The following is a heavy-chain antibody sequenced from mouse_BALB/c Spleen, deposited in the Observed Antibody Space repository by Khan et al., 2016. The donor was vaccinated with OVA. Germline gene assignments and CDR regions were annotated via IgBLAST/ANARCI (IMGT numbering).Heavy chain of an antibody. V-gene: IGHV2-6-7*01. CDR2: IRGDGST. J-gene: IGHJ3*01. CDR3: ARDRSDIHRVFAY. Sequence: QVQLKQSGPGLVAPSQSLSITCTVSGFSLTDYNVNWVRQPPGKGLEWLGMIRGDGSTYSNSALKSRLSISKDKSKRQVYLKMNSLQTDDTARYYCARDRSDIHRVFAYWGQGTLVTVSA. CDR1: GFSLTDYN.